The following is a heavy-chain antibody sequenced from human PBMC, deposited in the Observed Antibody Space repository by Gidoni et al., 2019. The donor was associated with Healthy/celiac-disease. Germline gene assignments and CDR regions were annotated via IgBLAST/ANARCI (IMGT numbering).Heavy chain of an antibody. CDR3: TRSIAAAGTDY. D-gene: IGHD6-13*01. CDR2: IRSKAYGGTT. CDR1: GFTFGDYA. Sequence: EVQLVESGGGLVKPGRSLRLSCTASGFTFGDYAMSWFRQAPGKGLEWVGFIRSKAYGGTTEYAASVKGRFTISRDDSKSIAYLQMNSLKTEDTAVYYCTRSIAAAGTDYWGQGTLVTVSS. J-gene: IGHJ4*02. V-gene: IGHV3-49*05.